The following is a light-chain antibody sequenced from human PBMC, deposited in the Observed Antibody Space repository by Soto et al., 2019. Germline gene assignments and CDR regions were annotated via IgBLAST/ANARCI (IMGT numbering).Light chain of an antibody. Sequence: QLVLTQPPSASEAPRQRVTISCSGSSSNIGTNGVNWYQQLPGKAPKLLIYYDDLLPSGVSDRFSGSKSGTSASLAISGLQSEDEADYYCAAWDDSLNGLVFGGGTKLTVL. CDR2: YDD. V-gene: IGLV1-36*01. J-gene: IGLJ3*02. CDR3: AAWDDSLNGLV. CDR1: SSNIGTNG.